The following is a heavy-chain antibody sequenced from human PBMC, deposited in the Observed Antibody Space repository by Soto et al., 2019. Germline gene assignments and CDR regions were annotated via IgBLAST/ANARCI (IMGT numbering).Heavy chain of an antibody. CDR1: GGYIKNYY. J-gene: IGHJ6*03. CDR2: IYYSGST. CDR3: ARVRLFYCMDV. V-gene: IGHV4-59*01. Sequence: QVQLQESGPGLVKPSETLSLTCTVSGGYIKNYYWSWIRQPQGKGLEWIGNIYYSGSTDYNPSLMSRVTMSVDSSKNQFSLRLSAVTPADTAAYFCARVRLFYCMDVWGKGTTVTVSS.